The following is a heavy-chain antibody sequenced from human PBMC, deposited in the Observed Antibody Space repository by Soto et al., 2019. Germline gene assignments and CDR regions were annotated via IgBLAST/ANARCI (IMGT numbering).Heavy chain of an antibody. D-gene: IGHD3-22*01. CDR1: GFTFSSYG. Sequence: QVQLVESGGGVVQPGRSLRLSCAASGFTFSSYGMHWVRQAPGKGLEWVAVISYDGSNKYYADSVKGRFTISRDNSKNTMYLQMSSVRAEDTAVYYCAKARYYDSSGYSPAVDYWGQGTLVTVSS. CDR3: AKARYYDSSGYSPAVDY. CDR2: ISYDGSNK. V-gene: IGHV3-30*18. J-gene: IGHJ4*02.